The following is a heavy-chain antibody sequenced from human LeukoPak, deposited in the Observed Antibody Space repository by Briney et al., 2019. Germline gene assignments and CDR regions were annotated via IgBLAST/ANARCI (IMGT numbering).Heavy chain of an antibody. Sequence: SETLSLTCTVSGGSISSGDYYWSWIRQPPGKGLEWIGYNYYSGSTYYNPSLKSRVTISVDTSKNQFSLKLSSVTAADTAVYYCARYSGSQNGFDPWGQGTLVTVSS. CDR1: GGSISSGDYY. CDR2: NYYSGST. V-gene: IGHV4-30-4*08. J-gene: IGHJ5*02. CDR3: ARYSGSQNGFDP. D-gene: IGHD2-15*01.